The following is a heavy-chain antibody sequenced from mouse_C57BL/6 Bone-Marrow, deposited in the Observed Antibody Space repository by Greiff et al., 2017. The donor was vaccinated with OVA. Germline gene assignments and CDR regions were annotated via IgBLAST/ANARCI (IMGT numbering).Heavy chain of an antibody. V-gene: IGHV1-22*01. D-gene: IGHD2-5*01. Sequence: EVKLLESGPELVKPGASVKMSCKASGYTFTDYHMHWVKQSHGKSLEWIGYINPNNGGTSYNQKFKGKATLTVNKSSSTAYMELRSLTSEDSAVYYCARSPYSNSPWGQGTTLTVSS. J-gene: IGHJ2*01. CDR2: INPNNGGT. CDR3: ARSPYSNSP. CDR1: GYTFTDYH.